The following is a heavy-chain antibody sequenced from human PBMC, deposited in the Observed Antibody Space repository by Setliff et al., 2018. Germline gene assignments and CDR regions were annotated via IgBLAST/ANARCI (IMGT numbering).Heavy chain of an antibody. D-gene: IGHD3-22*01. V-gene: IGHV3-23*01. CDR2: ISGSGGST. J-gene: IGHJ3*02. Sequence: GGSLRLSCAASGFTFSSYAMSWVRQAPGKGLEWVSAISGSGGSTYYADSVKGRFTISRDNSKNTLYLQMNSLRAEDTAVYYCARVTYYYDSSGSHDAFDIWGQGTMVTVSS. CDR3: ARVTYYYDSSGSHDAFDI. CDR1: GFTFSSYA.